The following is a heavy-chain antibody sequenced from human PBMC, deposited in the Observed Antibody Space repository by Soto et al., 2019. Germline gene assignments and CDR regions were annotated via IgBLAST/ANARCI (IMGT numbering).Heavy chain of an antibody. CDR2: INPNSGGT. CDR3: ARDKGSGWTREFDY. CDR1: GYTFTGYY. J-gene: IGHJ4*02. Sequence: ASVKVSCKASGYTFTGYYMHWVRQAPGQGLEWMGWINPNSGGTNYAQKFQGWVTMTRDTSISTAYMELSRLRSDDTAVYYCARDKGSGWTREFDYWGQETLVTVSS. V-gene: IGHV1-2*04. D-gene: IGHD6-19*01.